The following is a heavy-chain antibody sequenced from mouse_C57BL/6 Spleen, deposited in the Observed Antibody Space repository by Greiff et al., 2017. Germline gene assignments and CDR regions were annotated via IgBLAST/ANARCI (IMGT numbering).Heavy chain of an antibody. Sequence: VQLQQSGAELVRPGASVKLSCKASGYTFTDYYINWVKQRPGQGLEWIARIYPGSGNTYYNEKFKGKATLTAEKSSSTAYMQLSSLTSEDSAVYFCATSTFDYWGQGTTLTVSS. CDR3: ATSTFDY. CDR1: GYTFTDYY. CDR2: IYPGSGNT. J-gene: IGHJ2*01. D-gene: IGHD2-1*01. V-gene: IGHV1-76*01.